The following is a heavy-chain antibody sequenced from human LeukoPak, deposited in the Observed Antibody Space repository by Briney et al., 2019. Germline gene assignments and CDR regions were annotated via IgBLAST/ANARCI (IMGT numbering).Heavy chain of an antibody. CDR2: IYPGNSAT. Sequence: GESLKISCKGSGYSFTNYWIGWVRQMPGRGLEWLGIIYPGNSATGYSPSFQGQVTISAHKSISTAYLQWGSLKASDTAMYYCARGYYYMDVWGKGTTVTVSS. V-gene: IGHV5-51*01. CDR3: ARGYYYMDV. J-gene: IGHJ6*03. CDR1: GYSFTNYW.